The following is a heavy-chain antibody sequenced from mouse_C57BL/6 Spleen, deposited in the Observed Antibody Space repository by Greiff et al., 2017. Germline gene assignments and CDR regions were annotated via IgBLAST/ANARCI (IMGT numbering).Heavy chain of an antibody. J-gene: IGHJ3*01. V-gene: IGHV1-82*01. Sequence: QVQLQQSGPELVKPGASVKISCRASGYAFSSSWMNWVKQRPGQGLEWIGRIFPGDGDTNYNGKFKGKATLAAGKASSTAYMQHSSLTSEDSAVYFSASLAGWGRFAYWGQGTLVTVSA. CDR1: GYAFSSSW. D-gene: IGHD1-2*01. CDR2: IFPGDGDT. CDR3: ASLAGWGRFAY.